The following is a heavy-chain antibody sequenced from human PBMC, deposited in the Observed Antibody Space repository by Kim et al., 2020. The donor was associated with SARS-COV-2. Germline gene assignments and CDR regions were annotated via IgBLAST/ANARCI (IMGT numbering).Heavy chain of an antibody. V-gene: IGHV4-59*08. D-gene: IGHD2-21*02. J-gene: IGHJ4*02. CDR2: IFYTGTT. CDR1: GDSLTSDR. Sequence: SETLSLTCTVSGDSLTSDRWSWIRQSPGRGLEWMGHIFYTGTTKYNPSLESRVTMSVDMSKSQFSLKLTSVTAADTAMYYCTKRDGAIWGQGRLVTVSS. CDR3: TKRDGAI.